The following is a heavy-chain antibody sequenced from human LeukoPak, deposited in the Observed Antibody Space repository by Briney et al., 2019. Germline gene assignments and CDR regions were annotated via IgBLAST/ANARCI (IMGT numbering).Heavy chain of an antibody. J-gene: IGHJ4*02. D-gene: IGHD3-10*01. Sequence: SQTLSLTCAISGDSVSSNKVAWNWIRQSPSRGLEWLGRTYYRSKWYNQYAVSMKGRVTVNPDTPKNQFSLQVNSVTPEDTAIYYCTREGSAIPGYFDYWGQGTLVIVSS. V-gene: IGHV6-1*01. CDR2: TYYRSKWYN. CDR3: TREGSAIPGYFDY. CDR1: GDSVSSNKVA.